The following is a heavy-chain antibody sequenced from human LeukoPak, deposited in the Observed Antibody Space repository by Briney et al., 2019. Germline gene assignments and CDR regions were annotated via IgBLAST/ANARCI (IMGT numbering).Heavy chain of an antibody. D-gene: IGHD2-15*01. V-gene: IGHV3-21*01. CDR1: GFTFSSYS. Sequence: KPGGSLRLSCAASGFTFSSYSMNWVRQAPGKGLEWVSSISSSSSYIYYADSVKGRFTISRDNAKNSLYLQMNSLRAEDTAVYYCARAEYCSGGSCYRTKSLQHWGQGTLVTVSS. J-gene: IGHJ1*01. CDR2: ISSSSSYI. CDR3: ARAEYCSGGSCYRTKSLQH.